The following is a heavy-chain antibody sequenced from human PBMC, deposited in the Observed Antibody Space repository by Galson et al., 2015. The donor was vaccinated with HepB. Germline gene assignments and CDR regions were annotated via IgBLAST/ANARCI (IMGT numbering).Heavy chain of an antibody. CDR3: AHYRYYDFWSGYYDDRTGRFDP. Sequence: SCKASGGTFSSYAISWVRQAPGQGLEWMGGIIPIFGTANYAQKFQGRVTITADESTSTAYMELSSLRSEDTAVYYCAHYRYYDFWSGYYDDRTGRFDPWGQGTLVTVSS. CDR2: IIPIFGTA. D-gene: IGHD3-3*01. V-gene: IGHV1-69*01. CDR1: GGTFSSYA. J-gene: IGHJ5*02.